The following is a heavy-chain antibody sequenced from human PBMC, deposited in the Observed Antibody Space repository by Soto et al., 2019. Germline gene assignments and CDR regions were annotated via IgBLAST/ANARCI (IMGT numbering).Heavy chain of an antibody. D-gene: IGHD3-22*01. CDR2: INAGNGNT. J-gene: IGHJ4*02. CDR3: ARVQDYDSSGYYFAY. Sequence: QVQLVQSGAEVKKPGASVKVSCKASGYTFTSYAMHWVRQAPGQRLEWMGWINAGNGNTKYSQKFQGRVTITRDTSASTAYMELSSLRSEDTAVYYCARVQDYDSSGYYFAYWGQGTLSPSPQ. V-gene: IGHV1-3*01. CDR1: GYTFTSYA.